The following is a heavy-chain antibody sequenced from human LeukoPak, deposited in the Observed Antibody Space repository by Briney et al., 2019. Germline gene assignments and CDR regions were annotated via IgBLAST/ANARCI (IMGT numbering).Heavy chain of an antibody. J-gene: IGHJ6*03. V-gene: IGHV1-69*13. CDR2: IIPIFGTA. CDR1: GGTFSSYA. Sequence: GASVKVSCKASGGTFSSYAISWGRQAPGQGLEWMGGIIPIFGTANYAQKFQGRVTITADESTSTAYMELSSLRSEDTAVYYCARGGVYDIAPYYYYMDVWGKGTTVTISS. D-gene: IGHD5/OR15-5a*01. CDR3: ARGGVYDIAPYYYYMDV.